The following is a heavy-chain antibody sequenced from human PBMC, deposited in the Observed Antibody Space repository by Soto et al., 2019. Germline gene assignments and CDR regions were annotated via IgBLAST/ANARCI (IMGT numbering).Heavy chain of an antibody. J-gene: IGHJ6*02. CDR2: ISSSSSYI. D-gene: IGHD3-22*01. Sequence: PGGSLRLSCAASGFTFSSYSMNWVRQAPGKGLEWVSSISSSSSYIYYSDSVKGRFTISRDDAEKSLFLQMNSLRVEDTAVYYCARYYYESSGYYGYYHYGMDVWGQGTTVTVSS. CDR1: GFTFSSYS. CDR3: ARYYYESSGYYGYYHYGMDV. V-gene: IGHV3-21*01.